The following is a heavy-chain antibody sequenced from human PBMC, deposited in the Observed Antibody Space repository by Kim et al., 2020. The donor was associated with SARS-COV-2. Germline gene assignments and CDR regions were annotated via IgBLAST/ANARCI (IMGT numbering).Heavy chain of an antibody. J-gene: IGHJ6*02. CDR2: GGST. Sequence: GGSTYYADSVKGRFTISRDNSKHTLYLQMNSLRAEDTAVYYCASLYGMDVWGQGTTVTVSS. CDR3: ASLYGMDV. V-gene: IGHV3-53*01.